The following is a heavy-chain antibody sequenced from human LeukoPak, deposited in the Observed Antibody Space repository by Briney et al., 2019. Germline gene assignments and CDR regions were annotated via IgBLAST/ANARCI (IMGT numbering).Heavy chain of an antibody. CDR2: VDPEDGGT. D-gene: IGHD3-10*01. V-gene: IGHV1-69-2*01. CDR1: GYSFTDYF. Sequence: GASVKVSCKASGYSFTDYFMHWVQQAPGKGLEWMGRVDPEDGGTIYGEKLQGRVTITADTSIDTAYMELSSLRSEDTAVYYCTTAGKFYYGSGSPSWFDPWGQGTLVTVSS. J-gene: IGHJ5*02. CDR3: TTAGKFYYGSGSPSWFDP.